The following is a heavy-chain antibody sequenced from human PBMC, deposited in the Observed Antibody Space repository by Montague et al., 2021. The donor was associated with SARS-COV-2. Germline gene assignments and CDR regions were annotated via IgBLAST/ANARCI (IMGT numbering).Heavy chain of an antibody. V-gene: IGHV4-59*01. D-gene: IGHD2-8*01. CDR3: ARLLRSCTNGVCRTNYYYAMDV. Sequence: SETLSLTCTVSGGSISGYYWSWIRQPPGKGLEWIGYIYYSGSTKYNPFLESRVTVPVDRSKNQVSLKLSSVTAADTAVYYCARLLRSCTNGVCRTNYYYAMDVWGQGTTVTVSS. J-gene: IGHJ6*02. CDR2: IYYSGST. CDR1: GGSISGYY.